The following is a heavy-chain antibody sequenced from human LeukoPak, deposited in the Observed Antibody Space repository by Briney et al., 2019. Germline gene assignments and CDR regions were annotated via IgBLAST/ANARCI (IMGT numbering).Heavy chain of an antibody. D-gene: IGHD3-9*01. J-gene: IGHJ4*02. Sequence: GESLKISCKGSGYSFSTYWIAWVRQMPGKGLEWMRIIYPGDSDTRYSPSFQGQVTISADKSISTAYMQWSSLKASDTAMYYCARQSYDILTGYSEGAFDYWGQGTLVTVSS. CDR1: GYSFSTYW. CDR2: IYPGDSDT. V-gene: IGHV5-51*01. CDR3: ARQSYDILTGYSEGAFDY.